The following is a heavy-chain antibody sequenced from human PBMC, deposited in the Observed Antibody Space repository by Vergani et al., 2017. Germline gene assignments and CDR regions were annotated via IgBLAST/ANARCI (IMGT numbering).Heavy chain of an antibody. D-gene: IGHD6-19*01. Sequence: QVQLVESGGGLVKPGGSLRLSCAASGFPFSDYYMSWIRQAPGKGLEWVSYISSSSSYTNYADSVKGLFTISRDNAKNSLYLQMNSLRAEDTAVYYCATLGIAVAGTDYWGQGTVVTVSS. CDR3: ATLGIAVAGTDY. J-gene: IGHJ4*02. CDR1: GFPFSDYY. V-gene: IGHV3-11*05. CDR2: ISSSSSYT.